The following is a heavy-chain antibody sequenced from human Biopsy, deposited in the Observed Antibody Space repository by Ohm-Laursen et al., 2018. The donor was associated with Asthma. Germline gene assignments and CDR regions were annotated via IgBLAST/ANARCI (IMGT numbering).Heavy chain of an antibody. J-gene: IGHJ4*02. CDR3: ARKAGSCISRTCYSLDF. CDR1: GGTFNTYV. CDR2: INSVFGTT. V-gene: IGHV1-69*01. Sequence: SSVKVSCKSLGGTFNTYVIGWVRQAPGQGLEWMGGINSVFGTTTYPQKFQDRVTITADDSTSTVYMELSSLRSEDTAVYYCARKAGSCISRTCYSLDFWGQGTLVTVSS. D-gene: IGHD2-2*01.